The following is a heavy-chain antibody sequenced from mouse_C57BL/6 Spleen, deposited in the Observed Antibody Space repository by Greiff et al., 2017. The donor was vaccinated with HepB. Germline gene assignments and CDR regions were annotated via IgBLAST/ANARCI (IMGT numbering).Heavy chain of an antibody. V-gene: IGHV1-15*01. Sequence: VQLQESGAELVRPGASVTLSCKASGYTFTDYEMHWVKQTPVHGLEWIGAIDPETGGTAYNQKFKGKAILTADKSSSTAYMELRSLTSEDSAVYYCTRSGITTVVAPFDYWGQGTTLTVSS. CDR3: TRSGITTVVAPFDY. CDR1: GYTFTDYE. J-gene: IGHJ2*01. CDR2: IDPETGGT. D-gene: IGHD1-1*01.